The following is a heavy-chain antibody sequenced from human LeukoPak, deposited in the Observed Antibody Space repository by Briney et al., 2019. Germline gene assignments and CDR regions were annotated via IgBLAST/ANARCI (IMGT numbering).Heavy chain of an antibody. Sequence: PSETLSLTCAVYGGSFSGYYWSWIRQPPGKGLEWIGEINHSGSTNYNPSLKSRVTISVDTPKNQFSLKLSSVTAADTAVYYCARGNRITIFGVVRRDAFDIWGQGTMVTVSS. V-gene: IGHV4-34*01. CDR2: INHSGST. D-gene: IGHD3-3*01. CDR3: ARGNRITIFGVVRRDAFDI. CDR1: GGSFSGYY. J-gene: IGHJ3*02.